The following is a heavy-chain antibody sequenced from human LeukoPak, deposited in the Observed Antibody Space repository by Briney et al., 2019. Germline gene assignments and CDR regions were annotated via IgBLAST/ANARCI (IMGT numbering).Heavy chain of an antibody. Sequence: ASVKVSCKAPGYTFTGYYMHWVRQAPGQGLEWMGWINPNSGGTNYAQKFQGWVTMTRDTSISTAYMELSRLRSDDTAVYYCARQIVVVPDTDAFGIWGQGTMVTVSS. CDR2: INPNSGGT. J-gene: IGHJ3*02. D-gene: IGHD2-2*01. V-gene: IGHV1-2*04. CDR3: ARQIVVVPDTDAFGI. CDR1: GYTFTGYY.